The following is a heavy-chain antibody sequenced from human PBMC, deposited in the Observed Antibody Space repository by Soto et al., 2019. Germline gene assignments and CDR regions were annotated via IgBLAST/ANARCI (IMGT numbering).Heavy chain of an antibody. CDR1: GLSFSNAW. D-gene: IGHD5-12*01. Sequence: EVQLVESGGGLVRPGESLTLSCTASGLSFSNAWMNWVRQAPGKGLEWVGQIRSKTDGGTIFYPAPVKDRFIISRDDSRNTLYLQMNSLKTGDTAFYYCTTAHPRGPDYWGQGTLVTVST. CDR2: IRSKTDGGTI. CDR3: TTAHPRGPDY. V-gene: IGHV3-15*01. J-gene: IGHJ4*02.